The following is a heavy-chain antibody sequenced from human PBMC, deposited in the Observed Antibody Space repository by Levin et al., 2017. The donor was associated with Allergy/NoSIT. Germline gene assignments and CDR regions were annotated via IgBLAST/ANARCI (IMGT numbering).Heavy chain of an antibody. CDR1: GGSISSYY. CDR3: ARDGLGRGDPFDY. V-gene: IGHV4-59*01. J-gene: IGHJ4*02. D-gene: IGHD3/OR15-3a*01. Sequence: HSQTLSLTCTVSGGSISSYYWSWIRQSPGKGLEWIGYIYSTGSTNYNPSLKSRVTISVDTSKNQFSLQLSSVTAADTAVYYCARDGLGRGDPFDYWGQGTLVTVSS. CDR2: IYSTGST.